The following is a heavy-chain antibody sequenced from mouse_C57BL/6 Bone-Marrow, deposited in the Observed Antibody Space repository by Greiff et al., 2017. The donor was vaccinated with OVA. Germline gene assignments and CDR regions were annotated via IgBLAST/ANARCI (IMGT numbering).Heavy chain of an antibody. V-gene: IGHV1-54*01. D-gene: IGHD3-2*02. Sequence: QVQLKQSGAELVRPGTSVKVSCKASGYAFTNYLIEWVKQRPGQGLEWIGVINPGSGGTNYNEKFKGKATLTADKSSSTAYMQLSSLTSEDSAVYFCARSTAQAIAYWGQGTLVTVSA. J-gene: IGHJ3*01. CDR3: ARSTAQAIAY. CDR1: GYAFTNYL. CDR2: INPGSGGT.